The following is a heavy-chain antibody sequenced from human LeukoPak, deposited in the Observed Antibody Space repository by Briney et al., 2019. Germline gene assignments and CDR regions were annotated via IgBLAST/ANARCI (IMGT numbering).Heavy chain of an antibody. V-gene: IGHV3-66*01. Sequence: PGGSLRLSCAASGITVSSNYMSWVRQAPGKGLEWVSVIYSGGSTYYADSVKGRFTISRDNSKNTLCLQMNSLRAEDTAVYYCARDGRFTDGSGTYYLAFDIWGQGTMVTVSS. D-gene: IGHD3-10*01. CDR3: ARDGRFTDGSGTYYLAFDI. CDR1: GITVSSNY. J-gene: IGHJ3*02. CDR2: IYSGGST.